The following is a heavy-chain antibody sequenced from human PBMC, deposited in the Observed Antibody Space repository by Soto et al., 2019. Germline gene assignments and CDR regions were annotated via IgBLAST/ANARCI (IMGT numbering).Heavy chain of an antibody. V-gene: IGHV1-18*01. CDR2: INPYNGDT. D-gene: IGHD3-9*01. CDR3: ARARFYDILTGPKNYYYGMDV. J-gene: IGHJ6*02. Sequence: AASVKVSCKGSGYTFTTYGITWVRQAPGQGLEWMGWINPYNGDTNYAQKFWGRVTMTTDTSTSTAYMEVRSLTSDDTAVYYCARARFYDILTGPKNYYYGMDVWGQGTTVTVS. CDR1: GYTFTTYG.